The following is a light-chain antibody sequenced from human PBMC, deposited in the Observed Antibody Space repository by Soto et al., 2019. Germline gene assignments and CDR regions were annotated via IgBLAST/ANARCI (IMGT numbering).Light chain of an antibody. Sequence: EIVLTQSPGTLSLSPGERATLSCRARQSVSSSYLAWYQQKPGQAPRLLIYGASSRATGIPDRFSGSGSGTDFTLTISRLEPEDFAVYYCQQYGSSPRSITFGQGTRLEIK. CDR1: QSVSSSY. J-gene: IGKJ5*01. V-gene: IGKV3-20*01. CDR2: GAS. CDR3: QQYGSSPRSIT.